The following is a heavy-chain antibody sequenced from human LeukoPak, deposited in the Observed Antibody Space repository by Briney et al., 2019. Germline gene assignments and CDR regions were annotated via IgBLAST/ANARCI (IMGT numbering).Heavy chain of an antibody. D-gene: IGHD3-22*01. CDR1: GFTFSTYG. J-gene: IGHJ4*02. V-gene: IGHV3-33*01. CDR3: AREASGYYSDI. Sequence: GGSLRLSCAASGFTFSTYGMHWVRQAPGKGLEWVAVIWYDGSKTEYGDSVKGRFTISRDDSRNTLSLQMSRLRAEDTAVYYCAREASGYYSDIWGQGTLVIVSS. CDR2: IWYDGSKT.